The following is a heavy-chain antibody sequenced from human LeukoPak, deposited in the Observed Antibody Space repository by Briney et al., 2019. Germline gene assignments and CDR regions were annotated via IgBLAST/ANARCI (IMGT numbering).Heavy chain of an antibody. CDR2: INHSGST. J-gene: IGHJ6*02. CDR3: ARAPRYYYGMDV. CDR1: GGSFSGYY. V-gene: IGHV4-34*01. Sequence: SETLSLTCAVYGGSFSGYYWSWIRQPPGKGLEWIGEINHSGSTNFNPSLKSRVTISVDTSKNQFSLKLSSVTAADTAVYYCARAPRYYYGMDVWGQGTTVTVSS.